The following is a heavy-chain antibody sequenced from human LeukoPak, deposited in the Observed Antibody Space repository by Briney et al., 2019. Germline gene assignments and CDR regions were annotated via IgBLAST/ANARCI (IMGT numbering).Heavy chain of an antibody. Sequence: GGSLRLSCAASGFTFSSSDMHWVRQVTGNGLEWVSGIGSAGATFYAGSVRGRFTISRENARNSLCLQMNSLRAEDTATYHCVTGAEGWAYWGQGALVTVSS. CDR1: GFTFSSSD. D-gene: IGHD1-26*01. J-gene: IGHJ4*02. V-gene: IGHV3-13*01. CDR2: IGSAGAT. CDR3: VTGAEGWAY.